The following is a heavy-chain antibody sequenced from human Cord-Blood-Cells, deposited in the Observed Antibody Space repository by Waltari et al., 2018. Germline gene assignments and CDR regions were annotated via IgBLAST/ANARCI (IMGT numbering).Heavy chain of an antibody. Sequence: QVQLQESGPGLVKPSQTLSLTCTVSGGSISSGSYYWRWIRQPAGKGLEWIGYIYTSGSTNYNPSLKSRVTISVDTSKNQFSLKLSSVTAADTAVYYCARRPFWSGYYFDYWGQGTLVTVSS. CDR1: GGSISSGSYY. CDR3: ARRPFWSGYYFDY. CDR2: IYTSGST. D-gene: IGHD3-3*01. V-gene: IGHV4-61*09. J-gene: IGHJ4*02.